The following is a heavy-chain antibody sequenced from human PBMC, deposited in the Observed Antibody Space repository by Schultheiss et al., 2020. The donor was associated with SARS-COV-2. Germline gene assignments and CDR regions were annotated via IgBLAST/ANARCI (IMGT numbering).Heavy chain of an antibody. Sequence: SQTLSLTCTVSGGSVSTDFWSWFRQPPGKGLEWIGYVHYSGSTDSNPSLKSRVTISVDTSKNQFSLKLSSVTAADTAVYYCARRYSSSSGLGFDSWGQGTLVTVSS. V-gene: IGHV4-59*08. CDR3: ARRYSSSSGLGFDS. CDR2: VHYSGST. CDR1: GGSVSTDF. J-gene: IGHJ5*01. D-gene: IGHD6-6*01.